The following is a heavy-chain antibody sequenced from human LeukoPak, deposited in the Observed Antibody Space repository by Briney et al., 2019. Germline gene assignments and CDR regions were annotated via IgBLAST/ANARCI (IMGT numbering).Heavy chain of an antibody. Sequence: PSETLSLTCTVSGYSISSGYYWGWIRQPPGKGLEWIGSIYHSGSTYYNPSLKSRVTISVDTSKNQFSLKLSSVTAADTAVYYCARDLLTSIFWSGYYTGAGWFDPWGQGTLVTVSS. CDR3: ARDLLTSIFWSGYYTGAGWFDP. CDR2: IYHSGST. J-gene: IGHJ5*02. CDR1: GYSISSGYY. D-gene: IGHD3-3*01. V-gene: IGHV4-38-2*02.